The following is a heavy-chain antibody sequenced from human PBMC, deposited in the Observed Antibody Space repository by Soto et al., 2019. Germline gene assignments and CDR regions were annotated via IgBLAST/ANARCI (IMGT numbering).Heavy chain of an antibody. V-gene: IGHV3-30*03. CDR3: GAGVGCWKFDY. CDR2: ISHDGSSK. D-gene: IGHD1-1*01. J-gene: IGHJ4*02. Sequence: QVQLGESGGGVVQPGRSLRLSCAASGFTFSSYGMHWVRQAPGKGLEWVAAISHDGSSKYYADSVKGRITISRDNSKNTLFLQRNNLRPEDTALYYCGAGVGCWKFDYWGQGTLVTVSP. CDR1: GFTFSSYG.